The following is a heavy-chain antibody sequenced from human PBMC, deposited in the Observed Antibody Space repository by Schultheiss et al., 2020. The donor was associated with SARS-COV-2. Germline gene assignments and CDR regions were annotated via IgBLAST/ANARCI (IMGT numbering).Heavy chain of an antibody. CDR3: ARVPRSPFAAVKQWLFDY. V-gene: IGHV1-18*01. J-gene: IGHJ4*02. CDR2: ISAYNGNT. CDR1: GGTFSSYA. Sequence: ASVKVSCKASGGTFSSYAISWVRQAPGQGLEWMGWISAYNGNTNYAQKLKGRVTMNTDTSTSTAYMELRSLRSDDTAVYYCARVPRSPFAAVKQWLFDYWGQGTLVTVSS. D-gene: IGHD6-19*01.